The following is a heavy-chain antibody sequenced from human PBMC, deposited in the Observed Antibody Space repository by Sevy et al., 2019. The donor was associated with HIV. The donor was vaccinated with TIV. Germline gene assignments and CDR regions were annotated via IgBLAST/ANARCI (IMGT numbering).Heavy chain of an antibody. J-gene: IGHJ3*02. V-gene: IGHV3-48*03. D-gene: IGHD6-13*01. Sequence: GGSLRLSCAASGFTFSSYEMNWVRQAPGKGLEWISYISSSGSTIYYAASVKGRFTISRDNAKNSLYLQMNSLRAEDTAVYYCAKLRRYNSSWDAFDIWGQGTIITVSS. CDR3: AKLRRYNSSWDAFDI. CDR1: GFTFSSYE. CDR2: ISSSGSTI.